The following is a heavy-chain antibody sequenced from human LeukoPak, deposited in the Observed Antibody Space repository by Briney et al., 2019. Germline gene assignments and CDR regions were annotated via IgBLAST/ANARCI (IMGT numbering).Heavy chain of an antibody. Sequence: SVKVSCKASGGTFSSYAISWVRQAPGQGLEWMGRIIPIFGTANYAQKFQGRVTITTDESTSTAYMELSSLRSEDTAVYYCARGDGRKMHAFDIWGRGTMVTVSS. CDR3: ARGDGRKMHAFDI. V-gene: IGHV1-69*05. CDR1: GGTFSSYA. D-gene: IGHD3-16*01. CDR2: IIPIFGTA. J-gene: IGHJ3*02.